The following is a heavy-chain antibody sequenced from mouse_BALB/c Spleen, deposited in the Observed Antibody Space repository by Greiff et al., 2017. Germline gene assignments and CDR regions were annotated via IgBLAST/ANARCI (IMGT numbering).Heavy chain of an antibody. Sequence: VQLQQPGAELVKPGASVKLSCKASGYTFTSYWMHWVKQRPGQGLEWIGEIDPSDSYTNYNQKFKGKATLTVDKSSSTAYMQLSSLTSEDSAVYYCARYRYDVWFAYWGQGTLVTVSA. V-gene: IGHV1-69*02. J-gene: IGHJ3*01. D-gene: IGHD2-14*01. CDR3: ARYRYDVWFAY. CDR2: IDPSDSYT. CDR1: GYTFTSYW.